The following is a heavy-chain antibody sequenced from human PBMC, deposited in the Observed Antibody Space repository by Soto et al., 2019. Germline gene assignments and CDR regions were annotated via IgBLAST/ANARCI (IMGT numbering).Heavy chain of an antibody. CDR3: ARTNTAMAPPADFDY. V-gene: IGHV4-30-4*01. J-gene: IGHJ4*02. D-gene: IGHD5-18*01. Sequence: QVQLQESGPGLVKPSQTLSLTCTVSGGSISSGDYYWSWIRQPPGKGLEWIGYIYYSGSTYYNPSLRSRVTISVDTSKNQFSLKLSSVTAADTAVYYCARTNTAMAPPADFDYWGQGTLVTVSS. CDR1: GGSISSGDYY. CDR2: IYYSGST.